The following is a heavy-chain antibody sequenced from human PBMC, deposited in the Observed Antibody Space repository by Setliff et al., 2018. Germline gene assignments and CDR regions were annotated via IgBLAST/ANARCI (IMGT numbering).Heavy chain of an antibody. CDR3: ARSMIVVVIGSFFDY. Sequence: GGSLRLSCAASVFPFSISSMHWVRQAPGKGLEWVAVISYDGSNKYYADSVKGRFTISRDNSKNTLYLQMNSLRAEDTAVYYCARSMIVVVIGSFFDYWGQGTLVTVSS. CDR2: ISYDGSNK. D-gene: IGHD3-22*01. J-gene: IGHJ4*02. V-gene: IGHV3-30*04. CDR1: VFPFSISS.